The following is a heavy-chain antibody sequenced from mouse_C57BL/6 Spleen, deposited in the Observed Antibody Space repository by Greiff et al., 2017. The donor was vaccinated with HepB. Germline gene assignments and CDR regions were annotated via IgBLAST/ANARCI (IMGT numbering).Heavy chain of an antibody. CDR1: GYTFTSYW. D-gene: IGHD2-4*01. CDR3: ARYDYALGY. CDR2: IYPGSGST. J-gene: IGHJ2*01. Sequence: QVQLQQSGAELVKPGASVKMSCKASGYTFTSYWITWVKQRPGQGLEWIGDIYPGSGSTNYNEKFKSKATLTVDASSSTAYMQLSSLTSEDSAVYCWARYDYALGYWGQGTTLTVCS. V-gene: IGHV1-55*01.